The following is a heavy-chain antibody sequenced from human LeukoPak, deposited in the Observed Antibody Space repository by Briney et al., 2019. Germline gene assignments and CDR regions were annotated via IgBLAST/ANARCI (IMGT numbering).Heavy chain of an antibody. V-gene: IGHV3-30*18. CDR3: AKDLGYGDS. D-gene: IGHD5-12*01. CDR2: ISYDGSNK. CDR1: GFTFSSYG. Sequence: PGGSLRLSCAASGFTFSSYGMHWVRQAPGKGLEWVAVISYDGSNKYYADSVKGRFTISRDNSKNTLYLQMNSLRAEDTAVYYCAKDLGYGDSWGQGTLVTVSS. J-gene: IGHJ4*02.